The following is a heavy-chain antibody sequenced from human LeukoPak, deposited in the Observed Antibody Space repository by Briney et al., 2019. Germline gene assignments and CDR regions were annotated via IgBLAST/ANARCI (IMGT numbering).Heavy chain of an antibody. CDR3: ERHGSYYYYLDL. Sequence: SETLSLTCTVSGRSISSSSYYWGWIRQPPGKGLDWIGSIYYSGSTYYNPSPKSRVTISVDTSKNQFSLKLNYVTGADTAVYCCERHGSYYYYLDLWGRGTAVTVSS. V-gene: IGHV4-39*01. CDR1: GRSISSSSYY. CDR2: IYYSGST. J-gene: IGHJ6*03. D-gene: IGHD2-15*01.